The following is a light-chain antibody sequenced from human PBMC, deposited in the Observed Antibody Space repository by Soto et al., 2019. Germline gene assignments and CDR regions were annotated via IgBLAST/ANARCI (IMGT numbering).Light chain of an antibody. Sequence: DIQMTQSPTSLSASVGDRVTISCRASQNIRSYLNWYQQIPGKAPNLLIYATSILQTGVPSRFSCSGSGTDFTLTINGLQPEDFATYYCQQGYTTRWTFGQGTKVDIK. CDR1: QNIRSY. V-gene: IGKV1-39*01. CDR3: QQGYTTRWT. CDR2: ATS. J-gene: IGKJ1*01.